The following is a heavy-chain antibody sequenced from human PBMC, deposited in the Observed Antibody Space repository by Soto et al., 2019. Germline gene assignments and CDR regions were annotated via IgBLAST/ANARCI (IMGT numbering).Heavy chain of an antibody. CDR2: IYYSGST. V-gene: IGHV4-59*08. CDR3: ARRWGEALDY. Sequence: QVQLQESGPGLVKPSETLSLTCTVSGGSLSSYYWSWIRQPPGKGLEWIGYIYYSGSTNYNPSLKSRVTISVDTSKNQFSLRLRSVPAADTAVYYCARRWGEALDYWGQGTLVTVSS. J-gene: IGHJ4*02. D-gene: IGHD3-16*01. CDR1: GGSLSSYY.